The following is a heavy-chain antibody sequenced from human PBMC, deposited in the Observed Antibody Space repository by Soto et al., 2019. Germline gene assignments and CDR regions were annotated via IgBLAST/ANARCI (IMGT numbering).Heavy chain of an antibody. Sequence: GASVKVSCKASGYTFTAYFLHWVRQAPGQGLEWMGWINPKNGDTSYAQNFQDRVTMTRDTAISTAYMELTSLRSDDTAVYYCARQTAARENAYRGQGSTVTISA. J-gene: IGHJ4*02. CDR2: INPKNGDT. CDR3: ARQTAARENAY. CDR1: GYTFTAYF. D-gene: IGHD6-6*01. V-gene: IGHV1-2*02.